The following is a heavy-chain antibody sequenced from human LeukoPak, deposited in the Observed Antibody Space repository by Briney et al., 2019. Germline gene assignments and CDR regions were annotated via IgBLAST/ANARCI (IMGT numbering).Heavy chain of an antibody. Sequence: GSLRLSSAVSGFTFRNHAMNWVRQPPGNGLEWVSSIFPSGGEIHYADSVRGRFTISRDNSKSTLPLQMSSLRAEDTAIYYCATYRQVLLPFESWGQGTLVTVSS. J-gene: IGHJ4*02. D-gene: IGHD2-8*02. CDR3: ATYRQVLLPFES. CDR1: GFTFRNHA. V-gene: IGHV3-23*01. CDR2: IFPSGGEI.